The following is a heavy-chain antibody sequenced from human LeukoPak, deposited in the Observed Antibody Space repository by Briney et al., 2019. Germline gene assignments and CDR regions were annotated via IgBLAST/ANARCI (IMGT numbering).Heavy chain of an antibody. V-gene: IGHV1-69*13. J-gene: IGHJ4*02. CDR1: GGTFSSYA. D-gene: IGHD5-12*01. CDR2: IIPIFGTA. CDR3: ARGGSRVATLGTLDY. Sequence: SVKVSCKPSGGTFSSYAISWVRPAPGQGLEWVGGIIPIFGTANYAQKFQGRVTITADESTSTAYMELSSLRSDDTAVYYCARGGSRVATLGTLDYWGQGTLVTVSS.